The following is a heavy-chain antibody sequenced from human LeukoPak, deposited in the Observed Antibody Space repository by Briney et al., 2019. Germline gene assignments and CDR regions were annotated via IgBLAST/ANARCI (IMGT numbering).Heavy chain of an antibody. CDR1: GGSISSSSYY. J-gene: IGHJ6*02. CDR2: IYYSGST. D-gene: IGHD1-26*01. Sequence: SETLSLTCTVSGGSISSSSYYWGWIRQPPGKGLEWIGSIYYSGSTYYNPSLKSRVTISVDTSKNQFSLKLSSVTAADTAVYYCARGPVGVPGATKSRWRYYYYGMDVWGQGTTVTVSS. V-gene: IGHV4-39*07. CDR3: ARGPVGVPGATKSRWRYYYYGMDV.